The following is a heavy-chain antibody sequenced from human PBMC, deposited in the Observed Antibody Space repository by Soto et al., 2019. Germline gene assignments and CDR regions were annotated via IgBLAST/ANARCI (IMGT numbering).Heavy chain of an antibody. CDR2: ISAYNGNT. CDR1: GYTFTSYG. Sequence: GASVKVSCKASGYTFTSYGINWVRQAPGQGLEWMGWISAYNGNTNYAQKLQGRVTMTTDTSTSTAYMELRSLRSDDTAVYYCAIDWSGYDYKYIDYWGQGTLVTVST. D-gene: IGHD5-12*01. J-gene: IGHJ4*02. V-gene: IGHV1-18*01. CDR3: AIDWSGYDYKYIDY.